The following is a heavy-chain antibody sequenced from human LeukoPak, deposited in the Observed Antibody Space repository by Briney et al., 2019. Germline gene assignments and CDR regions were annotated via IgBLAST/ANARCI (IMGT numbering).Heavy chain of an antibody. CDR1: GGSFSGYY. V-gene: IGHV4-34*01. D-gene: IGHD3-3*01. J-gene: IGHJ4*02. CDR2: INHSGST. Sequence: PSETLSFTCAVYGGSFSGYYWSWIRQPPGKGLEWIGEINHSGSTNYNPSLKSRVTISVDTSKNQFSLKLSSVTAADTAVYYCARLKSIFGVVIIPPYYFDYWGQGTLVTVSS. CDR3: ARLKSIFGVVIIPPYYFDY.